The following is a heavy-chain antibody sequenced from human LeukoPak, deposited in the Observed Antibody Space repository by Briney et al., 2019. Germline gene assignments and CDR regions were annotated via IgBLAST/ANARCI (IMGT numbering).Heavy chain of an antibody. J-gene: IGHJ4*02. Sequence: TGGSLRLSCAASGFTFSSYGMHWVRQAPGKGLEWVAVIWYDGSNKYYADSVKGRFTISRDNSKNTLYLQMNSLRAEDTAMYYCARDQYSSGWYFDYWGQGTLVTVSS. D-gene: IGHD6-19*01. V-gene: IGHV3-33*01. CDR1: GFTFSSYG. CDR2: IWYDGSNK. CDR3: ARDQYSSGWYFDY.